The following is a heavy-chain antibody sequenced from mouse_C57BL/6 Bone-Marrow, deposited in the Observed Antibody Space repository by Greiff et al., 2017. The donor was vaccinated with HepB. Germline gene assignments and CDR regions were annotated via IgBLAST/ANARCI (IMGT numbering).Heavy chain of an antibody. J-gene: IGHJ2*01. D-gene: IGHD1-1*01. CDR2: ISYDGSN. Sequence: EVQLVESGPGLVKPSQSLSLTCSVTGYSITSGYYWNWIRQFPGNKLEWMGYISYDGSNNYNPSLKNRISITRDTSKNQFFLKLNSVTTEDTATYYCARRFTTVVPYYFDYWGQGTTLTVSS. CDR3: ARRFTTVVPYYFDY. CDR1: GYSITSGYY. V-gene: IGHV3-6*01.